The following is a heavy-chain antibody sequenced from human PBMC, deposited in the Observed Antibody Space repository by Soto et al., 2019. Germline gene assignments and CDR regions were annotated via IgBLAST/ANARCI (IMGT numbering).Heavy chain of an antibody. CDR1: GGSISSGGYS. Sequence: SETLSLTCAVSGGSISSGGYSWSWIRQPPGKGLEWIGYIYHSGSTYYNPSLKSRVTISVDRSKNQFSLKLSSVAAADTAVYYWASAYSNWFDPWGQGTLVTVSS. CDR3: ASAYSNWFDP. J-gene: IGHJ5*02. D-gene: IGHD2-15*01. CDR2: IYHSGST. V-gene: IGHV4-30-2*01.